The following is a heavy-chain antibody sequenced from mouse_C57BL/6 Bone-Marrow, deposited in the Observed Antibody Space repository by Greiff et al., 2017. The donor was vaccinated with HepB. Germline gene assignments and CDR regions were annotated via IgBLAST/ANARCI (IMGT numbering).Heavy chain of an antibody. CDR1: GFSLRDSGMD. CDR2: IYWDDDK. Sequence: QVTLIECGPGILQSSQTLSLTCSSSGFSLRDSGMDVSWFRQPSGKGLEWLAHIYWDDDKRYNPSLKSRLTISKDTSRNQVFLKITSMDTAYTATYYYDRSVHDWYFDVWGTGTPVIISS. V-gene: IGHV8-12*01. J-gene: IGHJ1*03. CDR3: DRSVHDWYFDV.